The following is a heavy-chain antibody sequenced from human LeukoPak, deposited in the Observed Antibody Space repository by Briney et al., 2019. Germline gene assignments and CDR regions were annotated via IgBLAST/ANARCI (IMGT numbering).Heavy chain of an antibody. J-gene: IGHJ4*02. CDR3: ARVGYSGYDNRGSLDY. Sequence: SETLSLTCAVYGGSFSGYYWSWIRQPPGKGLEWIGEINHSGSTNYNPSLKSRVTISVDTSKNQFSLRLSSVTAADTAVYYCARVGYSGYDNRGSLDYWCQETLVTV. D-gene: IGHD5-12*01. CDR1: GGSFSGYY. CDR2: INHSGST. V-gene: IGHV4-34*01.